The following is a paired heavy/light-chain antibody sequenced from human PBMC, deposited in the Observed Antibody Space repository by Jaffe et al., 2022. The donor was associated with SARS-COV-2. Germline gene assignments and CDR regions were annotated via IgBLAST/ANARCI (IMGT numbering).Light chain of an antibody. Sequence: DIQLTQSPSFLSASVGDRVTITCRASQGISNFLAWYQQKPGKAPKLLIYAASTLQSGVPSRFSGSGSGTEFTLAIISLQPEDFATYYCQQLNTYPRYTFGQGTKLEIK. CDR1: QGISNF. J-gene: IGKJ2*01. CDR2: AAS. V-gene: IGKV1-9*01. CDR3: QQLNTYPRYT.
Heavy chain of an antibody. D-gene: IGHD1-26*01. Sequence: QVQLVQSGAEVKKPGASVKVSCKASGYTFTSYYIHWVRQAPGQGLEWMGVINSSGGNTNYAQNFQGRVTMTRDTSTSTVYMELSSLRSDDTAVYYCAREGGSYFEKSFDYWGQGTLVTVSS. V-gene: IGHV1-46*01. J-gene: IGHJ4*02. CDR3: AREGGSYFEKSFDY. CDR1: GYTFTSYY. CDR2: INSSGGNT.